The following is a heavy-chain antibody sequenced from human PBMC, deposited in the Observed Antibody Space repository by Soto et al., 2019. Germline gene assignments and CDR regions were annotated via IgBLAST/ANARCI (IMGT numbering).Heavy chain of an antibody. Sequence: GGSLRLSCAASGFTFSNCVMNWVRQAPGKGLEWVSYISSTSSTIYYAYSVRGRSPISRENAKNSLYLQMNSLRDEDTAVYSCARDISMVESDAFDFRGQGTRVPVSS. CDR1: GFTFSNCV. D-gene: IGHD3-10*01. CDR3: ARDISMVESDAFDF. CDR2: ISSTSSTI. J-gene: IGHJ3*01. V-gene: IGHV3-48*02.